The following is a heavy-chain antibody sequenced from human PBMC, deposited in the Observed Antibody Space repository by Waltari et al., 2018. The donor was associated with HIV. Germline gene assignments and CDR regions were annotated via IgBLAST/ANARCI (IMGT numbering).Heavy chain of an antibody. Sequence: EVQLVESGGGLVKPGGSLRLSCAASGVSFSDVWLHWVRQAPGQGLEWVGQIKSKTEGWTTDYAAPVKGRFTISRDDSKNMLFLEMNSLNTDDTASYYCTVGKSSGYYWGQGTLVTVSS. D-gene: IGHD3-22*01. V-gene: IGHV3-15*01. J-gene: IGHJ4*02. CDR2: IKSKTEGWTT. CDR3: TVGKSSGYY. CDR1: GVSFSDVW.